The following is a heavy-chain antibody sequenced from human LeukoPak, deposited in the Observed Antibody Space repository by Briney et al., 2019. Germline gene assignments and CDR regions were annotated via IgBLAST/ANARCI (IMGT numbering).Heavy chain of an antibody. V-gene: IGHV4-4*07. CDR1: GGSISSYY. Sequence: SETLSLTCTVSGGSISSYYWSWIRQPAGKELEWIGRIYTSGSTNYNPTPTSRVPISIDTSKNQFSLKLSSVTAADTGVYWCARVIVLLWFGEPDDAFDIWGQGTMVTVSS. CDR2: IYTSGST. D-gene: IGHD3-10*01. J-gene: IGHJ3*02. CDR3: ARVIVLLWFGEPDDAFDI.